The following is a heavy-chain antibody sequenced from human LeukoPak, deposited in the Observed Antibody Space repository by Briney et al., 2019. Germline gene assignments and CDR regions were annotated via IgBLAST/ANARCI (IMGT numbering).Heavy chain of an antibody. D-gene: IGHD4-11*01. CDR1: GYTLTSYG. CDR3: ARGPRTTVTTLYWFDP. Sequence: VASVTVSCKASGYTLTSYGISWVRQAPGQGLEWMGWISAYNGNTNYAQKLQGRVTMTTDTSTSTAYMELRSLRSDDTAVYYCARGPRTTVTTLYWFDPWGQGTLVTVSS. CDR2: ISAYNGNT. J-gene: IGHJ5*02. V-gene: IGHV1-18*01.